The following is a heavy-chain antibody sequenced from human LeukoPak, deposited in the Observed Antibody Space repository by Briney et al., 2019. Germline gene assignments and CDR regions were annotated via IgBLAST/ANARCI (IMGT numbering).Heavy chain of an antibody. CDR1: GYSFTSYW. J-gene: IGHJ6*03. CDR3: ARLGVIPAATPDYYYYMDV. V-gene: IGHV5-51*01. CDR2: IYPGDSDT. D-gene: IGHD2-2*01. Sequence: GESLKISCKGSGYSFTSYWIGWVRQMPGKGLEWMGIIYPGDSDTRYSPSFQGQVTISADKSISTAYLQWSSLKASDTAMYCCARLGVIPAATPDYYYYMDVWGKGTTVTVSS.